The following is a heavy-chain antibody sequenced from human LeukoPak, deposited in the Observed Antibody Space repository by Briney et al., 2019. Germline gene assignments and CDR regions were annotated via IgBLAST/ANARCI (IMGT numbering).Heavy chain of an antibody. J-gene: IGHJ4*02. Sequence: SQTLSLTCAISGDSVSSKGATWNWVRQSPSRGLEWLGRTYYRSKWYNDFAASVQSRITINADTSKNQFSLQLNSVTPEDTAVYFCARVRADGTKVFDFWGQGNLVTVSS. CDR3: ARVRADGTKVFDF. D-gene: IGHD5-24*01. V-gene: IGHV6-1*01. CDR2: TYYRSKWYN. CDR1: GDSVSSKGAT.